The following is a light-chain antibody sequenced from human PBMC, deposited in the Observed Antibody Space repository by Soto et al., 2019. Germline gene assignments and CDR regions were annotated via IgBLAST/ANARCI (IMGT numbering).Light chain of an antibody. Sequence: QSALTQPPSVSGSPGQSVTISCTGTSTDFVSYNRVSWYQQPPGTAPKLMIYEVSKRPSGVPDRFSGSKSGNTASLTISGLQAADEADYYCSSYAGSDTLRVFGGGTQLTVL. CDR1: STDFVSYNR. J-gene: IGLJ3*02. CDR2: EVS. V-gene: IGLV2-18*02. CDR3: SSYAGSDTLRV.